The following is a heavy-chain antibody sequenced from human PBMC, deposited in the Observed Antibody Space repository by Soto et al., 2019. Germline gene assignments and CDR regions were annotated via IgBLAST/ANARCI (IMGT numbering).Heavy chain of an antibody. CDR2: INYSGTT. CDR1: GGSFSSDSFI. CDR3: ASDHKWDRMVV. Sequence: QAQLQESGPGLVKPSQTLSLTCSVSGGSFSSDSFIWSWVRQFPGKGLEWIGYINYSGTTYYNPSLRGRITMSVDTSKNQFSLNLSSVTAADTAVYYCASDHKWDRMVVWGQGTTVTFSS. V-gene: IGHV4-31*03. J-gene: IGHJ6*02. D-gene: IGHD1-26*01.